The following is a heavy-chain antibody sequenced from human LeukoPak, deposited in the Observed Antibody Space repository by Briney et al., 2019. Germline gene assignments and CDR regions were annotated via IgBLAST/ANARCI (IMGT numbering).Heavy chain of an antibody. CDR3: AREGPGGYYDSRNWFDP. V-gene: IGHV4-39*07. CDR2: IYYSGST. CDR1: GGSISGTSYY. Sequence: SETLSLTCTVSGGSISGTSYYWGWIRQPPGKGLEWIGSIYYSGSTYYNPSLKSRVTISVDTSKNQFSLKLSSVTAADTAVYYCAREGPGGYYDSRNWFDPWGQGTLVTVSS. D-gene: IGHD3-22*01. J-gene: IGHJ5*02.